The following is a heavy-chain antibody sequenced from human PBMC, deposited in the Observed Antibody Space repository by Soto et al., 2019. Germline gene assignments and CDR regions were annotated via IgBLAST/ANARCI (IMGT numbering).Heavy chain of an antibody. J-gene: IGHJ4*02. D-gene: IGHD3-22*01. Sequence: PGGSLRLSCTASGFTFGDCAMSWVRQAPGKGLEWVGFIRSKAYGGTTEYAASVKGRFTISRDDSKSIAYLQMNSLKTEDTAVYYCTRDRLLYDSSGYYYYWGQGTLVTDSS. V-gene: IGHV3-49*04. CDR2: IRSKAYGGTT. CDR3: TRDRLLYDSSGYYYY. CDR1: GFTFGDCA.